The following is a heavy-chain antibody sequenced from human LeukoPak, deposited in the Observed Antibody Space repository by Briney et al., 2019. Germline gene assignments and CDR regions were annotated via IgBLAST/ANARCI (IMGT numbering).Heavy chain of an antibody. CDR1: GFTFSSYS. Sequence: PGGSLRLSCAASGFTFSSYSMNWVRQAPGKGLEWVSSISSSSSYIYYADSVKGRFTIPRDNAKNSLYLQMNSLRAEDTAVYYCARGLAAAGTGRADWGQGTLVTVSS. CDR3: ARGLAAAGTGRAD. D-gene: IGHD6-13*01. CDR2: ISSSSSYI. J-gene: IGHJ4*02. V-gene: IGHV3-21*01.